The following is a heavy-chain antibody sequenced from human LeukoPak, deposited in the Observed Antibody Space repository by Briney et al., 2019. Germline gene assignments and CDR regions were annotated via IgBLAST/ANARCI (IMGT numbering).Heavy chain of an antibody. CDR2: IHYSGST. D-gene: IGHD3-22*01. Sequence: PSETLSLTCTVSGVSISSSYWSWLRQSPGRGLEWIGYIHYSGSTNYNPSLKSRLSISVTTSGNQFFLRLSSVTAADTAFYYCARGYYDSRGYSNPFDIWGQGTMVTVSS. CDR1: GVSISSSY. CDR3: ARGYYDSRGYSNPFDI. J-gene: IGHJ3*02. V-gene: IGHV4-59*01.